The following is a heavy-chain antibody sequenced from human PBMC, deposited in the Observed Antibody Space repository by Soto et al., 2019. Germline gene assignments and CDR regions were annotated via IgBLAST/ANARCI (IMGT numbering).Heavy chain of an antibody. J-gene: IGHJ4*02. Sequence: GGSLRLSCTASGFTFGDYAMSWVRQAPGKGLEWVGFIRSKAYGGTTEYAASVKGRFTISRDDSKSIAYLQMNSLKTEDTAVYYCTREGDSIASSGHDYWGQGTPVAVSP. CDR3: TREGDSIASSGHDY. CDR2: IRSKAYGGTT. D-gene: IGHD6-19*01. V-gene: IGHV3-49*04. CDR1: GFTFGDYA.